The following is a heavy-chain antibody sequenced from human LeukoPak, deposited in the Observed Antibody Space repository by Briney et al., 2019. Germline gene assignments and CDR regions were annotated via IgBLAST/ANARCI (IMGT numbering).Heavy chain of an antibody. D-gene: IGHD2-15*01. CDR2: ISYDGSNQ. CDR1: GFTFRSYG. Sequence: GGSLRLSCSASGFTFRSYGMHWVRQAPGKGLEWVAAISYDGSNQYYADSVKGRFTISRDNSKNTLYLQMNSLRAEDTAVYYCAKSGGYCSGGRCYGWFDPWGQGTLVTVSS. CDR3: AKSGGYCSGGRCYGWFDP. V-gene: IGHV3-30*18. J-gene: IGHJ5*02.